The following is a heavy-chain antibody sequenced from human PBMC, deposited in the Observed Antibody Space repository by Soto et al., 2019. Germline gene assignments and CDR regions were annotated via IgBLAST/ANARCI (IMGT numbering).Heavy chain of an antibody. CDR2: ICHRWRT. D-gene: IGHD3-10*01. Sequence: QVQLRESGPGLVKPSGTLSLTCAVSGGSISSNHWWNWVRQSPGEGLEWIGEICHRWRTNDNLSLTRRTTMSVDQSKNQYSLRLNSVTAADTATYFCASFPFGDNFDYYVMVAWGQGTTVTVSS. J-gene: IGHJ6*02. CDR1: GGSISSNHW. CDR3: ASFPFGDNFDYYVMVA. V-gene: IGHV4-4*02.